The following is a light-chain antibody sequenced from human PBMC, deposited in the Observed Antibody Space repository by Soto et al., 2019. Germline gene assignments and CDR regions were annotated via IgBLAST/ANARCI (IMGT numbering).Light chain of an antibody. CDR2: DVN. V-gene: IGLV2-14*01. J-gene: IGLJ1*01. CDR1: SSDVGGYDY. Sequence: QSVLTQPASVSGSPGRSITISCTGTSSDVGGYDYVSWYQQHPGKAPHLMIYDVNNRPSGVYNRFSGSKSGNTASLTISGLQAEDEADYYCSSYTSSSTLVFGTGTKLTVL. CDR3: SSYTSSSTLV.